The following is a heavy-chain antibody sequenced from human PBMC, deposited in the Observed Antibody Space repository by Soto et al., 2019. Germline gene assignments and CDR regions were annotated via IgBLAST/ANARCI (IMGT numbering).Heavy chain of an antibody. Sequence: GGSLRLSCAASGFTFSSYGMHWVRQAPGKGLEWVAVISYDGSNKYYADSVKGRFTISRDNSKNTLWLQMNSLRAEDTAVFYCAKGDPGGNYYYGMDVWGQGTTVTVSS. CDR3: AKGDPGGNYYYGMDV. CDR1: GFTFSSYG. J-gene: IGHJ6*02. V-gene: IGHV3-30*18. CDR2: ISYDGSNK. D-gene: IGHD2-15*01.